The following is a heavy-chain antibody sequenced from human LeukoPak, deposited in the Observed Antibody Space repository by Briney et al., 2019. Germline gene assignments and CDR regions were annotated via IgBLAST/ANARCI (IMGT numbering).Heavy chain of an antibody. CDR1: GFTFTIYG. CDR3: AKETLGYCSGGSCQGLNY. Sequence: GGSLRLSCAASGFTFTIYGMYWVRQAPGKGLEWVAMISYDESNKYYTDSVKGRFTISRDNSKNTLYLQMNSLRAEDTAIYYCAKETLGYCSGGSCQGLNYWGQGTLVTVSS. D-gene: IGHD2-15*01. V-gene: IGHV3-30*18. J-gene: IGHJ4*02. CDR2: ISYDESNK.